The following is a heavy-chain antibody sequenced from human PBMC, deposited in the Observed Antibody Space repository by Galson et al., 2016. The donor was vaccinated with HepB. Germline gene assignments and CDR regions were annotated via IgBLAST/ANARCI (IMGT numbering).Heavy chain of an antibody. V-gene: IGHV4-34*01. D-gene: IGHD1-26*01. CDR2: IDYSGNT. J-gene: IGHJ4*02. Sequence: LRLSCAASGFTFSSYSMNWIRQPPGKGLEWIGEIDYSGNTKYNPSLKGRFTMSVDTSKTQFSLKLSSVTAADTAVYYCARHSHTVGLDFWGQGTLVTVSS. CDR1: GFTFSSYS. CDR3: ARHSHTVGLDF.